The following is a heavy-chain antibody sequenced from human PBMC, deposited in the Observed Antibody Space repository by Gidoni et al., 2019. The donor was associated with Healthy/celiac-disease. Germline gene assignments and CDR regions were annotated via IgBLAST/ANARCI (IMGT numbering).Heavy chain of an antibody. D-gene: IGHD2-15*01. Sequence: QVQLVESGGGLVKPGGSLRLSCAASGFPFSDYYLSWIRQAPGKGLEWVSYISSSSSYTNYADSVKGRFTISRDNAKNSLYLQMNSLRAEDTAVYYCARGGPLNWFDPWGQGTLVTVSS. CDR2: ISSSSSYT. V-gene: IGHV3-11*06. J-gene: IGHJ5*02. CDR1: GFPFSDYY. CDR3: ARGGPLNWFDP.